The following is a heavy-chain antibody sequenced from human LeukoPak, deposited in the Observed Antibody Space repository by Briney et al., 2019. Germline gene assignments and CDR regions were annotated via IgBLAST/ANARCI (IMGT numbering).Heavy chain of an antibody. J-gene: IGHJ5*02. CDR2: INEDGSEK. CDR1: GFNFKTYR. Sequence: PGGSLRLSCDASGFNFKTYRMSWVRQAPGKGLEWVGNINEDGSEKYYMDSVKGRFTLSRDNAKNSVHLQMNSLRADDTGVYYCTRMGTTHSSDPWGQGALVTVSS. D-gene: IGHD7-27*01. CDR3: TRMGTTHSSDP. V-gene: IGHV3-7*01.